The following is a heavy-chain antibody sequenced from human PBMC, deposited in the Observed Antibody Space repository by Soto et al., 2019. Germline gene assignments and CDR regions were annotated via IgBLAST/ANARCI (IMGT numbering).Heavy chain of an antibody. D-gene: IGHD4-4*01. Sequence: QVQLVQSGAEVKKPGSSVKVSCKASGGTFSSYTISWVRQAPGQGLEWMGRIIPILGIADYAQKFQGRVTITADKSTSTAYMELSSLRSEDTAVYYCARELQTYYYYMDVWGKGTTVTVSS. V-gene: IGHV1-69*08. J-gene: IGHJ6*03. CDR1: GGTFSSYT. CDR2: IIPILGIA. CDR3: ARELQTYYYYMDV.